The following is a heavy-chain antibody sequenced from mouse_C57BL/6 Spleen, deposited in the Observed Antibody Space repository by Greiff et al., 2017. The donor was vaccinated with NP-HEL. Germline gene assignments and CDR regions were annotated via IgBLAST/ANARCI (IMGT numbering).Heavy chain of an antibody. CDR2: ISDGGSYT. CDR1: GFTFSSYA. V-gene: IGHV5-4*01. J-gene: IGHJ4*01. CDR3: ARDLTYYRGYYAMDD. D-gene: IGHD2-12*01. Sequence: EVQRVESGGGLVKPGGSLKLSCAASGFTFSSYAMSWVRQTPEKRLEWVATISDGGSYTYYPDNVKGRFTISRDNAKNNLYLQMSHLKSEDTAMYYCARDLTYYRGYYAMDDWGQGTSVTVSS.